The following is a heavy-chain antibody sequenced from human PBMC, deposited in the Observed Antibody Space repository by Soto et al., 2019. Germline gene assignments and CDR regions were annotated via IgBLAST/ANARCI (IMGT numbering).Heavy chain of an antibody. V-gene: IGHV4-34*01. CDR3: ARVEVGGYSGYDPFDY. CDR1: GGSFSGYY. D-gene: IGHD5-12*01. J-gene: IGHJ4*02. Sequence: SETLSLTCAVYGGSFSGYYWSWIRQPPGKGLEWIGEINHSGSTNYNPSLKSRVTISVDTSKNQFSLKLSSVTAADTAVYYCARVEVGGYSGYDPFDYWGQGTLVTVSS. CDR2: INHSGST.